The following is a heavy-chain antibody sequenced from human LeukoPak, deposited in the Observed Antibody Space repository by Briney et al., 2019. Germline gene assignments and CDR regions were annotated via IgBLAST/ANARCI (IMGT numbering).Heavy chain of an antibody. J-gene: IGHJ4*02. CDR1: EFTFSSYS. V-gene: IGHV3-21*01. CDR2: INRGATYI. CDR3: VRLRRNSDSSGYYYYDY. D-gene: IGHD3-22*01. Sequence: KPGGSLRLSCTVSEFTFSSYSMNWVRQAPGKGLEWVASINRGATYIYYADSMKGRFTISRDDAKSSLYLQMNSLRAEDTAVYYCVRLRRNSDSSGYYYYDYWGKGILVTVSS.